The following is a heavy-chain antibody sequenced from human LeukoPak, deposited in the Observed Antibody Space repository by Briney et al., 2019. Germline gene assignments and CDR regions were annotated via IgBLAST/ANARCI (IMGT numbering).Heavy chain of an antibody. CDR2: INWNGGST. Sequence: GGSLRLSCAASGFTFDDYGMSWVRHAPGKGLEWVSGINWNGGSTGYADSVKGRFTISRDNAKNSLYLQMNSLRAEDTAVYYCARGVPKTSYYYYYMDVWGKGTTVTVSS. CDR3: ARGVPKTSYYYYYMDV. D-gene: IGHD4-11*01. CDR1: GFTFDDYG. V-gene: IGHV3-20*04. J-gene: IGHJ6*03.